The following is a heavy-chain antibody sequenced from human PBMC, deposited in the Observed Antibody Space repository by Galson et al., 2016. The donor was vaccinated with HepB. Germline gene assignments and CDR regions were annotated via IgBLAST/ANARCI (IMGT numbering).Heavy chain of an antibody. CDR3: ARGMSHDYGVSADY. D-gene: IGHD4-17*01. CDR2: INWHGGST. J-gene: IGHJ4*02. V-gene: IGHV3-20*04. CDR1: GFTFDDYG. Sequence: SLRLSCAASGFTFDDYGLSWVRQAPGKGLEWVSGINWHGGSTGYADSVKGRFTISRDNAKNSLYLQMNSLRAEDTALYYCARGMSHDYGVSADYWGQGTLVTVSS.